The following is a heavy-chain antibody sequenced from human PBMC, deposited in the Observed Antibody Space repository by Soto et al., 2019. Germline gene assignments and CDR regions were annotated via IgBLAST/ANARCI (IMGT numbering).Heavy chain of an antibody. J-gene: IGHJ6*02. D-gene: IGHD3-22*01. CDR1: GGSFSGYY. CDR2: INHSGST. Sequence: QVQLQQWGAGLLKPSETLSLTCAVYGGSFSGYYWSWIRQPPGKGLEWIGEINHSGSTNYNPSLKSRVTVSVDTSKNQFSLKLSSVTAADTAVYYCARGSKRPYYYDSSGYSYYYGMDVWGQGTTVTVSS. V-gene: IGHV4-34*01. CDR3: ARGSKRPYYYDSSGYSYYYGMDV.